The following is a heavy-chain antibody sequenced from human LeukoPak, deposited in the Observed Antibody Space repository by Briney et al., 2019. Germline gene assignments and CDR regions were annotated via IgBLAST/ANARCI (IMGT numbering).Heavy chain of an antibody. D-gene: IGHD6-13*01. CDR2: IYYSGTT. J-gene: IGHJ4*02. V-gene: IGHV4-39*01. CDR3: ARYESASGFFDH. Sequence: TSETLSLTCTVSGGSISSHYYWIWIRQPPGKGLEWIGSIYYSGTTYFNPSLKSRVTISVDTSKNQFSLKLTSVTAADTAVYYCARYESASGFFDHWGQGTLVTVSS. CDR1: GGSISSHYY.